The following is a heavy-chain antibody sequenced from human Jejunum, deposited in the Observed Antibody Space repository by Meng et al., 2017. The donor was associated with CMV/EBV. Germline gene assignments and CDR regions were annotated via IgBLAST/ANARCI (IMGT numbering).Heavy chain of an antibody. D-gene: IGHD6-19*01. J-gene: IGHJ4*02. Sequence: AASGFTFSIYEMNWVRQAPGKGLEWFSYISSSGSSIYYADSVKGRFTISRDNAKNSLYLQMNSLRAEDTAVYYCAREDSSGWVFDYWGQGTLVTVSS. V-gene: IGHV3-48*03. CDR2: ISSSGSSI. CDR1: GFTFSIYE. CDR3: AREDSSGWVFDY.